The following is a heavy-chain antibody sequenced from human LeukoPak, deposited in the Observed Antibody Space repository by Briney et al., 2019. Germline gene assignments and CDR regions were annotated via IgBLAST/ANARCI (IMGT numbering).Heavy chain of an antibody. CDR2: ISAYNGNT. D-gene: IGHD2-15*01. CDR1: GYTFTSYG. J-gene: IGHJ6*02. Sequence: ASVKVSCKASGYTFTSYGISWVRQAPGQGREWMGWISAYNGNTNYAQKLQGRVTMTTDTSTSTAYMELRSLRSDDTAVYYCAREWRHCSGGNCNTPSGGMDVWGQGTTVTVSS. CDR3: AREWRHCSGGNCNTPSGGMDV. V-gene: IGHV1-18*01.